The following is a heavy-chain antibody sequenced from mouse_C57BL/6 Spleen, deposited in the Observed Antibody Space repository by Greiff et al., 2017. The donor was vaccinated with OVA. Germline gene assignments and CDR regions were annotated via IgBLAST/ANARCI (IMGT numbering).Heavy chain of an antibody. D-gene: IGHD1-2*01. Sequence: QVQLKQPGAELVKPGASVKLSCKASGYTFTSSWMQWVQQRPGQGLEWIGEIDPSASDTNYNHKFTGKATLTVDTSSSTAYMQPSSLTSEDSAGYYCARSITTALDYWGQGTTLTVSS. V-gene: IGHV1-50*01. CDR1: GYTFTSSW. CDR3: ARSITTALDY. J-gene: IGHJ2*01. CDR2: IDPSASDT.